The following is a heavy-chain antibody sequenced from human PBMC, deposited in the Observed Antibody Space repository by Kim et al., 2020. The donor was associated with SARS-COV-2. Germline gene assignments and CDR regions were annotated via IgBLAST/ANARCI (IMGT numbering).Heavy chain of an antibody. CDR2: IKQDGSEK. J-gene: IGHJ4*02. D-gene: IGHD2-2*01. V-gene: IGHV3-7*01. Sequence: GGSLRLSCAASGFIFSDYWMSWVRQAPGKGLEWVANIKQDGSEKNYVDSVKGRFTISRDNGKNSLYLQMNSLRAEDTAVYYCTRARRSRSYHPFDYWGQG. CDR1: GFIFSDYW. CDR3: TRARRSRSYHPFDY.